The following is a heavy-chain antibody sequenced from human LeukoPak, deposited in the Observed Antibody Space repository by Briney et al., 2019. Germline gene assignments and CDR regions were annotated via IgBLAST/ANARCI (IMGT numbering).Heavy chain of an antibody. D-gene: IGHD2-15*01. CDR2: IYTSGST. Sequence: SETLSLTCTVSGGSISSGSYYWSWIRQPAGKGLEWIGRIYTSGSTNYNPSLKSRVTISVDTSKNQFSLKLSSVTAADTAVYYCARDHCSGGSCYRDYYYYYMDVWGKGTTVSVP. CDR1: GGSISSGSYY. J-gene: IGHJ6*03. CDR3: ARDHCSGGSCYRDYYYYYMDV. V-gene: IGHV4-61*02.